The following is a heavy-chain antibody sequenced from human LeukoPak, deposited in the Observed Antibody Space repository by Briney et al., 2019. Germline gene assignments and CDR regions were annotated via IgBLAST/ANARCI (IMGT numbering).Heavy chain of an antibody. J-gene: IGHJ2*01. V-gene: IGHV3-21*03. CDR3: AGSDTIGYLPREWDYWYFDR. CDR2: ISIGNTYI. CDR1: GFAFSDHA. Sequence: GGSLRLSCAASGFAFSDHAMSWVRQAPGKGLEWVSSISIGNTYIYYADSVKGRFTISRDNAKNSLYLQLNSLRAEDTAVYYCAGSDTIGYLPREWDYWYFDRWGRGTLVTVSS. D-gene: IGHD3-22*01.